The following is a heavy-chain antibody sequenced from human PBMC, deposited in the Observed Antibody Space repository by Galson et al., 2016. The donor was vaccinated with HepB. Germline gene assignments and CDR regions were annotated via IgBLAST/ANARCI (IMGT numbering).Heavy chain of an antibody. CDR1: GYTFTTYY. D-gene: IGHD3-22*01. Sequence: SVKVSCKASGYTFTTYYMHWVRQAPGQGLEWMGIINPSGGSTKCAQKFQGRVNMTRDTSTRTVYMELSSLRSEDTAVYFCARDLDTFTTTKGYWGQGTLVTVSS. CDR2: INPSGGST. J-gene: IGHJ4*02. CDR3: ARDLDTFTTTKGY. V-gene: IGHV1-46*03.